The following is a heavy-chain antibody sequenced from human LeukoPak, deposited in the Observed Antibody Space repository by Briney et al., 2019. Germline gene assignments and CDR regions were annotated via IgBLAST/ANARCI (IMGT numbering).Heavy chain of an antibody. CDR1: GFTFSSYA. Sequence: GGSLRLSCAASGFTFSSYAMHWVRQAPGKGLEWVAVISYDGGNKYYADSVKDRFTISRDNSKNTLYLQMNSLRAEDTAVYYCARGGYSSSSPLDYWGQGTLVTVSS. J-gene: IGHJ4*02. CDR2: ISYDGGNK. CDR3: ARGGYSSSSPLDY. D-gene: IGHD6-6*01. V-gene: IGHV3-30*01.